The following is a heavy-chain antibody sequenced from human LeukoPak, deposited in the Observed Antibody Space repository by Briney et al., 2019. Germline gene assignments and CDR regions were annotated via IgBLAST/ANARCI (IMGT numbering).Heavy chain of an antibody. V-gene: IGHV4-30-4*08. CDR3: ASYLKYSSSGYYYYLDV. CDR1: GGSISSGDYY. J-gene: IGHJ6*03. Sequence: SQTLSLTCTVSGGSISSGDYYWSWIRQPPGKGLEWIGYIYYSGSTYYNPSLKTRVTISVDTSKNQFSLKLSSATDADTAVYYCASYLKYSSSGYYYYLDVWGKGTTVAVSS. D-gene: IGHD6-6*01. CDR2: IYYSGST.